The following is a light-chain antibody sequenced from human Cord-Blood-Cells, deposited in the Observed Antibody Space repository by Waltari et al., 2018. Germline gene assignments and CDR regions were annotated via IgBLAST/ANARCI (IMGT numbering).Light chain of an antibody. Sequence: QSALTQPASVSGSPGQSITISCTGTSSDVGGYNYVAWYQQHPGKAPKLMIYEVSNRPSGVSNRLSGSKSGSTASLTSSGLQAEDEADYYCSSYTSSSTLYVFGTGTKVTVL. CDR1: SSDVGGYNY. J-gene: IGLJ1*01. CDR3: SSYTSSSTLYV. V-gene: IGLV2-14*01. CDR2: EVS.